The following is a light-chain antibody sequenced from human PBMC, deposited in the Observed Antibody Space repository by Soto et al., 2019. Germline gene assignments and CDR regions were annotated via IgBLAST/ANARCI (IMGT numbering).Light chain of an antibody. J-gene: IGKJ5*01. CDR3: QQLNSFPIT. V-gene: IGKV1-9*01. Sequence: DIQLTQAPSFLSASAGDRVTITCRASQVISSYLAWYQQKPGRAPKLLIYTASTLQSGVPSRFSGSGSGTEFTLTITSLQPEDFATYYCQQLNSFPITFGQGTRLEIK. CDR1: QVISSY. CDR2: TAS.